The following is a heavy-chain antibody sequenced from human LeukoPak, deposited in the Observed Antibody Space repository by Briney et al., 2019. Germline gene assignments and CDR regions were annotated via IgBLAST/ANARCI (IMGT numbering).Heavy chain of an antibody. CDR3: ARAIVATNIDY. Sequence: PGGSLRLSCAASGFTFSSYSMNWVRQAPGKGLEWVSFISSSSSYIYYADSVKGRFTISRDNAKNSLYLQMNSLRAEDTAVYYCARAIVATNIDYWGQGTLVTVSS. D-gene: IGHD5-12*01. CDR1: GFTFSSYS. J-gene: IGHJ4*02. V-gene: IGHV3-21*01. CDR2: ISSSSSYI.